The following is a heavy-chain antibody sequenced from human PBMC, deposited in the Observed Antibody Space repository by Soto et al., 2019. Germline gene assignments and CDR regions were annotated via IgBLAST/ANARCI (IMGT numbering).Heavy chain of an antibody. D-gene: IGHD2-15*01. V-gene: IGHV3-30*03. CDR3: ARISRYCSGGDCHA. J-gene: IGHJ5*02. CDR2: ISYDGSNT. Sequence: GGSLRLSCAASGVSYNSCAMHWDRQAPGKGPEWVAIISYDGSNTYYSDSVRGRFTISRDNSKDTLYLQMHSLRSEDTAIYYCARISRYCSGGDCHAWGQGTQVTVSS. CDR1: GVSYNSCA.